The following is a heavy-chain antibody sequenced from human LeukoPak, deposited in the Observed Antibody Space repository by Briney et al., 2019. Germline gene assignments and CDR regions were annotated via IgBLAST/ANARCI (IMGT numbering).Heavy chain of an antibody. CDR2: ISYAGSDK. CDR1: GFTFSSHG. Sequence: GGSLRLSCAASGFTFSSHGIHWVRQAPGKGLEWVAVISYAGSDKYYADSVKGRFTISRDNSKNTLYLQMNSLRAEDTAVYYCAKSSSGGWYLLGDAFDIWGQGTMVTVSS. J-gene: IGHJ3*02. CDR3: AKSSSGGWYLLGDAFDI. V-gene: IGHV3-30*18. D-gene: IGHD6-19*01.